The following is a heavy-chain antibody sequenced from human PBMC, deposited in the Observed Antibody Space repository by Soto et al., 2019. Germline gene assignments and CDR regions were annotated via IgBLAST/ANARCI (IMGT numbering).Heavy chain of an antibody. CDR1: GGTFSSYA. CDR3: AGRPRLGYSGYDFRVWGNYCGMDV. D-gene: IGHD5-12*01. Sequence: AAVKVSCKASGGTFSSYAISWVRQAPGQGLEWIGGIIPIFGTANYAQKFQGRVTITADESTSTAYMELSSLRSEDTAVYYYAGRPRLGYSGYDFRVWGNYCGMDVWGQGTTVTVYS. CDR2: IIPIFGTA. J-gene: IGHJ6*02. V-gene: IGHV1-69*13.